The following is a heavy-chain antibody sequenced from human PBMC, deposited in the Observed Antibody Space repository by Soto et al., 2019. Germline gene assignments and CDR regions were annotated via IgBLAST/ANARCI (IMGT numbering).Heavy chain of an antibody. CDR1: GGSISSSSYY. V-gene: IGHV4-39*01. Sequence: SETLSLTCTVSGGSISSSSYYWGWIRQPPGKGLEWIGSIYYSGSTYYNPSLKSRVTISVDTSKNQFSLKLSSVTAADTAVYYCASGTAVYNWNYEYFQHWGQGTLVTVSS. D-gene: IGHD1-7*01. CDR2: IYYSGST. J-gene: IGHJ1*01. CDR3: ASGTAVYNWNYEYFQH.